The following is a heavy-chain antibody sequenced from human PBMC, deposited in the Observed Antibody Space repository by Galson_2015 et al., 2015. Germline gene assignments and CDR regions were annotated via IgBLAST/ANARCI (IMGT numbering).Heavy chain of an antibody. CDR2: IKQDGSEK. Sequence: SLRLSCAASGFTFSSYWMSWVRQAPGKGLEWVANIKQDGSEKYYVDSVKGRFTISRDNAKNSLYLQMNSPRAEDTAVYYCARSGARGYSGYDFDYWGQGTLVTVSS. CDR1: GFTFSSYW. J-gene: IGHJ4*02. V-gene: IGHV3-7*01. D-gene: IGHD5-12*01. CDR3: ARSGARGYSGYDFDY.